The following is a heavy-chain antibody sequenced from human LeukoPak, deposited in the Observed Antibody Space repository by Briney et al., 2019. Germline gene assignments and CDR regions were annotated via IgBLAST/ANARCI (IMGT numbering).Heavy chain of an antibody. Sequence: GGSLRLSCEASGFTFNTYGMHWVRQAPGKGLEWVAVIWFDGSEKYHADSVKGRFTISRDNSKNTLYPQMNSLRAEDTAVYYCARDRGYCSSTSCYRIYYYYYGMDVWGQGTTVTVSS. J-gene: IGHJ6*02. CDR1: GFTFNTYG. CDR2: IWFDGSEK. D-gene: IGHD2-2*02. V-gene: IGHV3-33*01. CDR3: ARDRGYCSSTSCYRIYYYYYGMDV.